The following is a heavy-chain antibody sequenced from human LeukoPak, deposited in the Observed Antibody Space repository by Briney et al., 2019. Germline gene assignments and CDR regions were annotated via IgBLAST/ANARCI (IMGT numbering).Heavy chain of an antibody. D-gene: IGHD4-17*01. CDR1: GGSISSGGYY. J-gene: IGHJ4*02. CDR2: INHSGST. Sequence: PSQTLSLTCTVSGGSISSGGYYWSWIRQPPGKGLEWIGEINHSGSTNYNPSLKSRVTISVDTSKNQFSLKLSSVTAADTAVYYCASSDYGDYSDYWGQGTLVTVSS. V-gene: IGHV4-30-2*01. CDR3: ASSDYGDYSDY.